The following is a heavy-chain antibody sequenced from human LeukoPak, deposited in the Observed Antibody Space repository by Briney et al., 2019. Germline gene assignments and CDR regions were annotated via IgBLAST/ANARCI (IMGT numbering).Heavy chain of an antibody. CDR1: GYSFAAYW. CDR2: IIPGDSDT. Sequence: GESPMIPCKASGYSFAAYWIGWLRQMPGQGVEGLGTIIPGDSDTKYSASFEGRFTISADRAISTASLQWSSLKAADTASYYCSRQDYEFWSGYLYWGEGDLGTISS. V-gene: IGHV5-51*01. CDR3: SRQDYEFWSGYLY. D-gene: IGHD3-3*01. J-gene: IGHJ4*02.